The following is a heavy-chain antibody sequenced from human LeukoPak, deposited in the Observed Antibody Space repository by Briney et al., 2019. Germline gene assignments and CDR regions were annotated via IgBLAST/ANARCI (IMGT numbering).Heavy chain of an antibody. CDR3: ARVGLFMVRGVIPFDY. CDR1: GFPFSSYW. Sequence: QPGGSLRLSCAASGFPFSSYWMSWVRQAPGKGLEWVANIKQDGSEKYYVDSVKGRFTISRDNAKNSLYLKMNSLRAEDTAVYYCARVGLFMVRGVIPFDYWGQGTLVTVSS. V-gene: IGHV3-7*01. J-gene: IGHJ4*02. CDR2: IKQDGSEK. D-gene: IGHD3-10*01.